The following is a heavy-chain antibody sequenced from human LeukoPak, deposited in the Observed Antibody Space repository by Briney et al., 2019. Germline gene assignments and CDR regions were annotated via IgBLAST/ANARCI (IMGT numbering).Heavy chain of an antibody. CDR2: IIPILGIA. CDR1: GGTFSSYA. V-gene: IGHV1-69*04. D-gene: IGHD1-26*01. Sequence: SVKVSCKASGGTFSSYAISWVRQAPGQGLEWMGRIIPILGIANYAQKFQGRVTITADKSTSTAYMELSSLRSEDTAVYYCAKNDRYRPAYFDYWGQGTLVTVSS. CDR3: AKNDRYRPAYFDY. J-gene: IGHJ4*02.